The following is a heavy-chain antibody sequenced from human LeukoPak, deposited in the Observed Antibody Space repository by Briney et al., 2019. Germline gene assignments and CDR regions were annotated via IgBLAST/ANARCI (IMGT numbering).Heavy chain of an antibody. J-gene: IGHJ4*02. CDR3: ARGANIVPAAIQPRGLDY. V-gene: IGHV1-2*02. D-gene: IGHD2-2*02. Sequence: GALVKVSCKASGYTFTGYYMHWVRQAPGQGLEWMGWINPNSGGTNYAQKFQGRVTMTRDTSISTAYMELSRLRSDDTAVYYCARGANIVPAAIQPRGLDYWGQGTLVTVSS. CDR1: GYTFTGYY. CDR2: INPNSGGT.